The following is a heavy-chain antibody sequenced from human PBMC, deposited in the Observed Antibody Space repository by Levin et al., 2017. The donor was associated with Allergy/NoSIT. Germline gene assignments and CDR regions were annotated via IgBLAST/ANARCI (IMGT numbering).Heavy chain of an antibody. CDR3: ANERRPKYTSSIDY. D-gene: IGHD6-13*01. J-gene: IGHJ4*02. V-gene: IGHV3-43*01. CDR1: GFNFDDYS. Sequence: GGSLRLSCAASGFNFDDYSMYWVRQAPGKGLEWVSLITWDGTITYYADSVQGRFTVSRDNSKNSLYLQMNSLRTDDTALYYCANERRPKYTSSIDYWGQGTLVTVSS. CDR2: ITWDGTIT.